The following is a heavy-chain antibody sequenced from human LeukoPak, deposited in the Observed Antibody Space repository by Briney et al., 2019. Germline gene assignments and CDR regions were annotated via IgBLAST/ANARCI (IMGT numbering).Heavy chain of an antibody. CDR2: INPNSGGT. CDR1: GYTFTGYY. CDR3: ARGRRSSWYEGGFDY. V-gene: IGHV1-2*04. Sequence: GASVKVSCKASGYTFTGYYMHWVRQAPGQGLEWMGWINPNSGGTNYAQKFQGWVTMTRDTSISTAYMELSRLRSEDTAVYYCARGRRSSWYEGGFDYWGQGTLVTASS. D-gene: IGHD6-13*01. J-gene: IGHJ4*02.